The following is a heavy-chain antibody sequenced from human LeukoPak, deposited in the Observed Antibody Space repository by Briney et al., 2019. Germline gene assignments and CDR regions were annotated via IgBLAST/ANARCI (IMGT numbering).Heavy chain of an antibody. CDR1: GYTFTGYH. CDR3: ARNTNYFGSGNSFDY. D-gene: IGHD3-10*01. V-gene: IGHV1-2*02. CDR2: INPNTGDT. J-gene: IGHJ4*02. Sequence: ASVKVSCKASGYTFTGYHMHWVRQAPGQGLEWMGWINPNTGDTNYAQQSQGRVTMTRDTSIGTAYMELSRLKTDDTAVYYCARNTNYFGSGNSFDYWGQGTLVTVSS.